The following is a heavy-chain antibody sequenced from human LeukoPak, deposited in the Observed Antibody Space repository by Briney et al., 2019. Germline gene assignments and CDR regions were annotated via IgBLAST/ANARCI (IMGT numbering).Heavy chain of an antibody. J-gene: IGHJ3*02. D-gene: IGHD3-9*01. CDR1: GYTFTGYY. V-gene: IGHV1-2*02. CDR3: AGYDILTGEGQNAFDI. Sequence: ASVKVSCKASGYTFTGYYTHWVRQAPGQGLEWMGWINPNSGGTNYAQKFQGRVTMTRDTSISTAYMELSRLRSDDTAVYYCAGYDILTGEGQNAFDIWGQGTMVTVSS. CDR2: INPNSGGT.